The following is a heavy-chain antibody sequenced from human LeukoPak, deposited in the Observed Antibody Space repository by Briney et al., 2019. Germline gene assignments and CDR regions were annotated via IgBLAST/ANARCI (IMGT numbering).Heavy chain of an antibody. CDR2: IYSGGST. J-gene: IGHJ4*02. CDR3: ARDPSSKAAAGRGDY. D-gene: IGHD6-13*01. Sequence: PGGSLRLSCAASGFTVGSNYMSWVRQAPGKGLEWVSVIYSGGSTYYADSVKGRFTISRDNSKSTLYLQMNSLRAEDAAVYYCARDPSSKAAAGRGDYWGQGTLVTVSS. V-gene: IGHV3-53*01. CDR1: GFTVGSNY.